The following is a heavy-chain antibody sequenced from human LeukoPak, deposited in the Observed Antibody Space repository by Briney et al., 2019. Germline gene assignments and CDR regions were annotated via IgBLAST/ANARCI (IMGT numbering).Heavy chain of an antibody. CDR3: ARDATSIAVAGAYYFDY. CDR2: IYSGGST. Sequence: GGSLRLSCAASGFTVSSNYMSWVRQAPGKGLEWVSVIYSGGSTYYADSVKGRFTISRDNSKNTLYLQMNSLRAEDTAVYYCARDATSIAVAGAYYFDYWGQGTLVTVSS. V-gene: IGHV3-53*01. D-gene: IGHD6-19*01. CDR1: GFTVSSNY. J-gene: IGHJ4*02.